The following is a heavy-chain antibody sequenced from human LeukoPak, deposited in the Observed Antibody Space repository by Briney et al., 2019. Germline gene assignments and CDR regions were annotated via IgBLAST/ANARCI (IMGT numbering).Heavy chain of an antibody. CDR3: ARSIREIQLDAFDI. CDR1: GGSISSSSYY. Sequence: PSETLSLTCSVSGGSISSSSYYWGWIRQPPGKGLEWIGSIYYSGSTYYNPSLKSRVTISVNTSKNQFSLKLSSVTAADTAVYYCARSIREIQLDAFDIWGQGTMVTVSS. D-gene: IGHD5-18*01. CDR2: IYYSGST. J-gene: IGHJ3*02. V-gene: IGHV4-39*07.